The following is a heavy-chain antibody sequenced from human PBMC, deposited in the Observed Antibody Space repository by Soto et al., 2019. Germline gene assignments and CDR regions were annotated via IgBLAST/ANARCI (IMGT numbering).Heavy chain of an antibody. CDR3: ARDQEDSGGP. V-gene: IGHV3-21*01. J-gene: IGHJ5*02. Sequence: EVQLVESGGGLVKPGGSLRLSCAASGFTLKSYSMNWVRQAPGKGLEWISSISDSYIYYTDSVKGRFTISRDNAKNSLYLQMNSLRAEDTVVYYCARDQEDSGGPWGQGTLVTVSS. CDR2: ISDSYI. CDR1: GFTLKSYS. D-gene: IGHD2-15*01.